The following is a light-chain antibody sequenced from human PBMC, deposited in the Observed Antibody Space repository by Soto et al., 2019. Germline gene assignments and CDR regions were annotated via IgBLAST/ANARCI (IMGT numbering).Light chain of an antibody. CDR2: AAS. CDR1: HRISRY. Sequence: DIQMTQSPSSLSASVGDRVTITCRSSHRISRYLHWYQHKPGKAPKLLIYAASSLQSGVPSRFSGSGSGTDFTLTISSLQPEDFATYYCQESYSTPLWTFGQGTKVDIK. CDR3: QESYSTPLWT. J-gene: IGKJ1*01. V-gene: IGKV1-39*01.